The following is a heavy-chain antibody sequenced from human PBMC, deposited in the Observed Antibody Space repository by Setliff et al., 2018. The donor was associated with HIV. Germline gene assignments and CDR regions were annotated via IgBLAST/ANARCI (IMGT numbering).Heavy chain of an antibody. J-gene: IGHJ6*03. CDR2: INTNTGNP. D-gene: IGHD6-19*01. Sequence: ASVKVSCKASGYTFTSYAVNWVRQAPGQGLEWMGWINTNTGNPTYAQGFTGRFVFSLDTSVSTAYLQISSLKAEDTAVYYCARVAGTYYYYMDVWGKGTTVTAP. CDR3: ARVAGTYYYYMDV. CDR1: GYTFTSYA. V-gene: IGHV7-4-1*02.